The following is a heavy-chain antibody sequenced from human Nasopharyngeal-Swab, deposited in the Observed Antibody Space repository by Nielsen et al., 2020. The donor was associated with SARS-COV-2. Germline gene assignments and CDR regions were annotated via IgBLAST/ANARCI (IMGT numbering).Heavy chain of an antibody. J-gene: IGHJ4*02. CDR3: ASFYSSGWYRYYFDY. D-gene: IGHD6-19*01. V-gene: IGHV4-39*01. Sequence: SETLSLTCTVSGGSISSSSSYWGWIRQPPGKGLEWIGSIYYSGSTYYTPSLKSRVTISVDTSKNQFSLKLRSVTAADTAVYYCASFYSSGWYRYYFDYWGQGTLVTVSS. CDR1: GGSISSSSSY. CDR2: IYYSGST.